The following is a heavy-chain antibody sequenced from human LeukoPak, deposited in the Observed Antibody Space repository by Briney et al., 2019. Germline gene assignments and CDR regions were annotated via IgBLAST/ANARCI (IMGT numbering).Heavy chain of an antibody. D-gene: IGHD6-6*01. J-gene: IGHJ4*02. Sequence: GGTLRLSCAASGFTFRSYGMSWVRQAPGHGLEWVSYISCSGSTIYYADSVKGRFTISRDNAKNSLYLQMNSLRAEDTALYYCAKGTFGIAARPAWYYFDYWGQGTLVTVSS. V-gene: IGHV3-48*04. CDR3: AKGTFGIAARPAWYYFDY. CDR1: GFTFRSYG. CDR2: ISCSGSTI.